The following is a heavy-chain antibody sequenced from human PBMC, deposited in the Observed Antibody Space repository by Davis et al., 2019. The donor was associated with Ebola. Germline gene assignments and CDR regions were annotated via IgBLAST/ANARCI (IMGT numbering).Heavy chain of an antibody. Sequence: SETLSLTCTVSGASISSSNYYWGWIRQPPGKGLEWIGSIYYSGTTHYNPSLKSRVTISVDTSKNQFSLKLSSVTAADTAVYYCARVVVVVVAALNWFDPWGQGTLVTVSS. V-gene: IGHV4-39*07. CDR2: IYYSGTT. J-gene: IGHJ5*02. D-gene: IGHD2-15*01. CDR3: ARVVVVVVAALNWFDP. CDR1: GASISSSNYY.